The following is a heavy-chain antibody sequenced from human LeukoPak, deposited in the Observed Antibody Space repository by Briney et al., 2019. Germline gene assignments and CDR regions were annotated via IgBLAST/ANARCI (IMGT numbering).Heavy chain of an antibody. J-gene: IGHJ4*02. D-gene: IGHD2-2*01. V-gene: IGHV4-39*01. Sequence: SETLSLTCTVSGGSISSTSYYWVWIRQPPGKGLEWVGSIFYSGSPYYNPSLKSRVTISVDTAKNQFSLRLTSVTAADTAVYYCARLKGVPAADYWGQGTLVTVSS. CDR2: IFYSGSP. CDR3: ARLKGVPAADY. CDR1: GGSISSTSYY.